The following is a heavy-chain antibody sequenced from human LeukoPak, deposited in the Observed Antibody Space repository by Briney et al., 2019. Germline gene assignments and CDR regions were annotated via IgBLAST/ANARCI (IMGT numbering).Heavy chain of an antibody. V-gene: IGHV4-31*03. CDR1: GGSISSGGYY. CDR2: IYYSGST. J-gene: IGHJ4*02. Sequence: SQTLSLTCTVSGGSISSGGYYWSWIRQHPGKGLEWIGYIYYSGSTYYNPSLKSRVTISVDTSKNQFSLKLSSVTAADTAVYYCARGSLEIVVVPAAPLELDYWGQGTLVTVSS. CDR3: ARGSLEIVVVPAAPLELDY. D-gene: IGHD2-2*03.